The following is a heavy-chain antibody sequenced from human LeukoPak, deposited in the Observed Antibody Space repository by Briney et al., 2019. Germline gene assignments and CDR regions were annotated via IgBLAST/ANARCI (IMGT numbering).Heavy chain of an antibody. V-gene: IGHV1-2*02. D-gene: IGHD5-18*01. CDR1: GYTFTGYY. J-gene: IGHJ5*02. Sequence: VSVKVSCKASGYTFTGYYMHWVRQAPGQGLEWMGWINPNSGGTNYAQKFQGRVTMTRDTSISTAYMELSRLRSDDTAVYYCARDWGYSYVTNWFDPWGQGTLVTVSS. CDR3: ARDWGYSYVTNWFDP. CDR2: INPNSGGT.